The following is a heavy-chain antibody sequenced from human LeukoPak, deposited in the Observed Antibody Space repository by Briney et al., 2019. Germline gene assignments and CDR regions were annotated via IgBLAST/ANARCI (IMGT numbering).Heavy chain of an antibody. V-gene: IGHV4-59*08. D-gene: IGHD2-2*01. CDR3: ARHALHCSSTSCYASYYMDV. J-gene: IGHJ6*03. CDR2: IYYSGST. CDR1: GGSISSYY. Sequence: SETLSLTCTVSGGSISSYYWSWIRQPPGKGLEWIGYIYYSGSTNYNPSLKSRVTISVDTSKNQFSLKLSSVTAADTAVYYCARHALHCSSTSCYASYYMDVWGKGTTATVSS.